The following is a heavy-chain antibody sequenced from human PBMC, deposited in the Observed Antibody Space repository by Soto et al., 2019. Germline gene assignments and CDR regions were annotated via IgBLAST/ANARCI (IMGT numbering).Heavy chain of an antibody. J-gene: IGHJ4*02. CDR2: ISSSSSTI. Sequence: VGSLRLSCAASGFTFSSYSMNWVRQAPGKGLEWVSYISSSSSTIYYADSVKGRFTISRDNAKNSLYLQMNSLRDEDTAVYYCARDIRDYYDSSGYLSPRPFDYWGQGTLVTVSS. CDR3: ARDIRDYYDSSGYLSPRPFDY. V-gene: IGHV3-48*02. D-gene: IGHD3-22*01. CDR1: GFTFSSYS.